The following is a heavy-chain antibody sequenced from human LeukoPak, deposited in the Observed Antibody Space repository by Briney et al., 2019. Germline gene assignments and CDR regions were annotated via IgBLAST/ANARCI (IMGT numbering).Heavy chain of an antibody. J-gene: IGHJ6*02. CDR1: GDSVSSNRFA. CDR3: ARDRPMDV. Sequence: SQTLSLTCAISGDSVSSNRFAWNWIRLSPSRGLEWLGRTYYRSRWYNDYAVSVKSRIIINADTSKNQFPLQLNSVTPEDTAVYYCARDRPMDVWGQGITVTVSS. V-gene: IGHV6-1*01. CDR2: TYYRSRWYN.